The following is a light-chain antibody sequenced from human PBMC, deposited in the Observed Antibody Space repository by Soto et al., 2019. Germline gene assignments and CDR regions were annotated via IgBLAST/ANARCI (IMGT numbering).Light chain of an antibody. V-gene: IGKV1-39*01. CDR2: GAS. J-gene: IGKJ4*01. CDR3: QQTYSVPLT. Sequence: DIQMTQSPSSLSASVGDSVTITCRASHDIVNYLSWYQRTPGKAPKLLIYGASSLQTGVPSRFSGSGSGSEFTLTISSLQPEDFATFYCQQTYSVPLTFGGGTKVEIK. CDR1: HDIVNY.